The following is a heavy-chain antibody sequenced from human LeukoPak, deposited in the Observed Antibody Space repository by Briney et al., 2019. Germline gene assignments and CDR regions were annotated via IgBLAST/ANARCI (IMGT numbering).Heavy chain of an antibody. CDR3: AGALGYCSGGSCVWFDP. Sequence: SETLSLTCTVSGGSISSYYWSWIRQPPGKGLEWIGYIYYSGSTNYNPSLKSRVTISVDTSKNQFSLKLSSVTAADTAVYYCAGALGYCSGGSCVWFDPWGQGTLVIVSS. CDR1: GGSISSYY. V-gene: IGHV4-59*01. CDR2: IYYSGST. D-gene: IGHD2-15*01. J-gene: IGHJ5*02.